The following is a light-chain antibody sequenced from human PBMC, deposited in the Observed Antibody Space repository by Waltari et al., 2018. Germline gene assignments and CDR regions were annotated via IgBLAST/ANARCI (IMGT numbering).Light chain of an antibody. Sequence: WYQHHPGKAPKVFIYDVSKRPSGVSNRFSGSKSGNTASLIISGLQADDEADYYCVSYTTISTWVFGGGTKLTVL. V-gene: IGLV2-14*03. CDR3: VSYTTISTWV. CDR2: DVS. J-gene: IGLJ3*02.